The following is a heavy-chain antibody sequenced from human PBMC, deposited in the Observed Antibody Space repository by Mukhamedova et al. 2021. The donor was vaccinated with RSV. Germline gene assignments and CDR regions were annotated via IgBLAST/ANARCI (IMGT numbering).Heavy chain of an antibody. Sequence: EWVAVISYDGSNKYYADSVKGRFTISRDNSKNTLYLQMNSLRAEDTAVYYCAKDHLIVGATPCWFDPWGQGTLVTVSS. V-gene: IGHV3-30*18. D-gene: IGHD1-26*01. CDR3: AKDHLIVGATPCWFDP. J-gene: IGHJ5*02. CDR2: ISYDGSNK.